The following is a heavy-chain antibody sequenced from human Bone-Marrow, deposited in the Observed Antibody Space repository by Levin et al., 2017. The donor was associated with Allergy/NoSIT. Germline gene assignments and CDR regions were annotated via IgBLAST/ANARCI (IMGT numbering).Heavy chain of an antibody. J-gene: IGHJ4*02. CDR2: ISGHDNK. CDR1: GFSLNTSAVG. Sequence: SGPTLVKPTQTLTLTCMFSGFSLNTSAVGVGWIRQPPGKALEWLALISGHDNKRYSPSLKNRLTITKDTSKNQVVLRMTNMDPVDTATYFCTHRHDQTGTYYIGFPPFDYWGQGSLVTVSS. V-gene: IGHV2-5*01. D-gene: IGHD1-26*01. CDR3: THRHDQTGTYYIGFPPFDY.